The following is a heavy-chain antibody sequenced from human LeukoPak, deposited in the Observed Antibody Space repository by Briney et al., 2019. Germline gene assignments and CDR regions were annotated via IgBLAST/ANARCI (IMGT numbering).Heavy chain of an antibody. CDR3: ARVYGGYFYFDD. CDR1: GFSVSSSY. J-gene: IGHJ4*02. CDR2: IYGDGDT. V-gene: IGHV3-66*02. D-gene: IGHD5-12*01. Sequence: GGSLRLSCAASGFSVSSSYMSWVRQAPGKGLEWVSVIYGDGDTYYAYSVKGRFTISRDNSKNTLYLQMNSLRAEDTAVYYCARVYGGYFYFDDWGQGTLVTVSS.